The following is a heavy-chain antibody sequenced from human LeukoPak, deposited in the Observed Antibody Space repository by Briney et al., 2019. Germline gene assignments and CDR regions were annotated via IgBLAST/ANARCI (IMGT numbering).Heavy chain of an antibody. J-gene: IGHJ3*02. CDR3: ARRNDDSSWYLGTLDI. CDR1: GGSISSRNYY. Sequence: PSETLSLTCIVSGGSISSRNYYWGWIRQPPGKGLEWIGSVYYSGSTYYNPSLKSRVTISVDRSKNQFSLKLSSVTAADTAVYYCARRNDDSSWYLGTLDIWGQGTKVTVSS. CDR2: VYYSGST. D-gene: IGHD6-13*01. V-gene: IGHV4-39*07.